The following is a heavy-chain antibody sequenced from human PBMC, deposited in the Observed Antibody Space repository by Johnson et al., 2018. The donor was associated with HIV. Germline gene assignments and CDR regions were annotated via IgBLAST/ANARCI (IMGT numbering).Heavy chain of an antibody. V-gene: IGHV3-20*04. CDR1: GFTFDDYG. J-gene: IGHJ3*01. CDR2: ITGRGTAI. CDR3: ARGGVWFGTIEAFDV. Sequence: EMQLVESGVRVVRRGGSLRLSCAASGFTFDDYGMSWVRQGPGKGLEWLAFITGRGTAIYADSVKGRCTISRDNSNNTLYLQMNSLRADDTAVYYCARGGVWFGTIEAFDVWGQGTMVAVSS. D-gene: IGHD3-10*01.